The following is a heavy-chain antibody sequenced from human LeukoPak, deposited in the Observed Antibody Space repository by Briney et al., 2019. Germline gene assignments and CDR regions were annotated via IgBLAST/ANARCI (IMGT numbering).Heavy chain of an antibody. J-gene: IGHJ4*02. Sequence: PSETLSLTCSVSGGSLTSYYWSWFRESPGKGLEWIGYIYYSGSTAYNPSLKNRVTISVDTSKNQFSLNLTSVTAADTAFYYCARGPTRYYFDYWGQGTVVTVSS. D-gene: IGHD3-3*01. V-gene: IGHV4-59*01. CDR3: ARGPTRYYFDY. CDR2: IYYSGST. CDR1: GGSLTSYY.